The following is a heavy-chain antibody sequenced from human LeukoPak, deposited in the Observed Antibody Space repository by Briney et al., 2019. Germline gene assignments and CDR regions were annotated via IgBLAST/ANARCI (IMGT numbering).Heavy chain of an antibody. V-gene: IGHV2-70*01. J-gene: IGHJ4*02. D-gene: IGHD3-16*02. CDR1: GFSLSTRGMC. Sequence: SGPTLVNPTQTLTLTCTFSGFSLSTRGMCVGWIRQPPGKALEWLAHIEWDDDKYYSTSLKTRLTISKDTSKNQVVLIMTNMDPVDTATYYCARIRGYDYVWGSYRSYYLDYWGQGTLVTVSS. CDR3: ARIRGYDYVWGSYRSYYLDY. CDR2: IEWDDDK.